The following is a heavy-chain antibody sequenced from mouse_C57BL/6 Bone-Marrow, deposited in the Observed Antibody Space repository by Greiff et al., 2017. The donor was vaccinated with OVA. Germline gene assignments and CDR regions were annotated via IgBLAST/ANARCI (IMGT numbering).Heavy chain of an antibody. CDR2: IHPNSGST. Sequence: VQLQQPGAELVKPGASVKLSCKASGYTFTSYWMHWVKQRPGQGLEWIGMIHPNSGSTNYNEKCTSKDTLPVDKSSSAAYMQLSSLTSEYSAVYYCARKSYYYGSSPWYFDVWGTGTTVTVSS. CDR1: GYTFTSYW. J-gene: IGHJ1*03. D-gene: IGHD1-1*01. V-gene: IGHV1-64*01. CDR3: ARKSYYYGSSPWYFDV.